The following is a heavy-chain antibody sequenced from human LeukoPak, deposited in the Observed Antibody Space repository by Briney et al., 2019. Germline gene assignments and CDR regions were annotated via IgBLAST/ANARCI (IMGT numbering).Heavy chain of an antibody. Sequence: GGSLRLSCAASGFTFDDYGMSWVRQAPGKGLGWVSGINWNGGSTGYADSVKGRFTISRDNAKNSLYLQMNSLRAEDTALYYCARHSYYDFWSGYSPGGYGWFDPWGQGTLVTVSS. CDR1: GFTFDDYG. CDR2: INWNGGST. D-gene: IGHD3-3*01. CDR3: ARHSYYDFWSGYSPGGYGWFDP. V-gene: IGHV3-20*04. J-gene: IGHJ5*02.